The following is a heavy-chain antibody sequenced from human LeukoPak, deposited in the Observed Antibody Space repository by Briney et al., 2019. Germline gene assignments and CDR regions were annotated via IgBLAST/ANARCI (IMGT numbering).Heavy chain of an antibody. CDR1: GGSIIPHY. V-gene: IGHV4-59*11. CDR2: IFYSGST. Sequence: PSETLSLTCTVSGGSIIPHYWSWIRQPPGKGLEWIGYIFYSGSTTYNPSLKSRVTMSVDTSKNQFSLKLSSVTAADTAVYYCARDVGPSPGFDSWGQGTLVTVSS. J-gene: IGHJ4*02. CDR3: ARDVGPSPGFDS.